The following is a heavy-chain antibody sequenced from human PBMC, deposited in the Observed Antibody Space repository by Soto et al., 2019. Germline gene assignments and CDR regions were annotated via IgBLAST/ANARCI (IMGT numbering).Heavy chain of an antibody. CDR1: GFTFSSYS. Sequence: SLRLSCAASGFTFSSYSMNWVRQAPGKGLEWVSYISSSSSTIYYADSVKGRFTISRDNAKNSLYLQMNSLRAEDTAVYYCAGNGYCSGGSCYSAPLYYYYYMDVWGKGTTVTVSS. CDR3: AGNGYCSGGSCYSAPLYYYYYMDV. V-gene: IGHV3-48*01. CDR2: ISSSSSTI. D-gene: IGHD2-15*01. J-gene: IGHJ6*03.